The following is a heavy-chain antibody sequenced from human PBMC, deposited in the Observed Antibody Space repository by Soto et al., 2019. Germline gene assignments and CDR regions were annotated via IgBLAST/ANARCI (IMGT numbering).Heavy chain of an antibody. CDR3: ARGIYYDFWSGYPGYFDY. CDR2: IYYSGST. D-gene: IGHD3-3*01. Sequence: SETLSLTCTVSGGSISSGGYYWSWIRQHPGKGLEWIGYIYYSGSTYYNPSLKSRVTISVDTSKNQFSLKLSSVTAADTAVYYCARGIYYDFWSGYPGYFDYWGQGTLVTAPQ. V-gene: IGHV4-31*03. CDR1: GGSISSGGYY. J-gene: IGHJ4*02.